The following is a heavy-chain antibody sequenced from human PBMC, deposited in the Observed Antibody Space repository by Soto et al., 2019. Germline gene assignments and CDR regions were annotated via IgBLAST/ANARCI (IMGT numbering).Heavy chain of an antibody. V-gene: IGHV3-30*18. D-gene: IGHD1-1*01. CDR3: AKDYLTMTTLHYYGMDV. J-gene: IGHJ6*02. CDR2: ISYDGSIK. CDR1: GFTFSHYG. Sequence: QVQLVESGGGVVQPGRSLRLSCAASGFTFSHYGIHWVRQAPGKGLEWMAVISYDGSIKYYADSVKGRMTIYRDNSKNTLYLEMNSLTSDDTAVYYCAKDYLTMTTLHYYGMDVWGQGTRVTVSS.